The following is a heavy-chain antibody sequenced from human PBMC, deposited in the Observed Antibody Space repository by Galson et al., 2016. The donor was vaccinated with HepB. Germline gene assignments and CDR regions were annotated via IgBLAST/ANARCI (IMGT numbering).Heavy chain of an antibody. D-gene: IGHD3-10*01. CDR3: ARLTPFGEFDYWGPGTLVLRSGLTIQEKKSKNQSSRELSLVTAAEGAVYYWASLRPFGELDY. J-gene: IGHJ4*02. CDR1: GDPISSNNW. V-gene: IGHV4-4*02. CDR2: IYPSGGT. Sequence: SETLSLTCAVSGDPISSNNWWSWVRQPPGKGLEWIGEIYPSGGTNYNPSLKSRLSIAVDKSKNQFSLKLSSVTAADAAVYYCARLTPFGEFDYWGPGTLVLRSGLTIQEKKSKNQSSRELSLVTAAEGAVYYWASLRPFGELDYWGQGTLVTVSS.